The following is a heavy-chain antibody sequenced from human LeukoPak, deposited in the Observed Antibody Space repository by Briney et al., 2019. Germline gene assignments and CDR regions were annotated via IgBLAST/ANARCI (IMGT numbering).Heavy chain of an antibody. J-gene: IGHJ4*02. CDR2: ISAYNGNT. CDR1: GYTFTSYG. V-gene: IGHV1-18*01. Sequence: ASVKVSCKASGYTFTSYGISWVRQAPGQGLEWMGWISAYNGNTNYAQKLQGRVTMTTDTSTSTAYMELRSLRSDDTAVYYCARDRLAYCGGDFYWVYGGQGTLVTVSS. D-gene: IGHD2-21*02. CDR3: ARDRLAYCGGDFYWVY.